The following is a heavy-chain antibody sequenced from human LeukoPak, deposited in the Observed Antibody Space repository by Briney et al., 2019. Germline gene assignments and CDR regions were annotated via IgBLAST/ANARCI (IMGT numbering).Heavy chain of an antibody. CDR1: GFTVSSNY. CDR2: IYSGGST. V-gene: IGHV3-66*01. J-gene: IGHJ4*02. D-gene: IGHD3-10*01. CDR3: AVSSGSYYKAPDY. Sequence: GGSLRLSCAASGFTVSSNYMSWVRQAPGKGLEWVSVIYSGGSTYYADSVKGRFTISRDNSKNTLYLQMNSLRAEDTAVYYCAVSSGSYYKAPDYWGQGTLVTVSS.